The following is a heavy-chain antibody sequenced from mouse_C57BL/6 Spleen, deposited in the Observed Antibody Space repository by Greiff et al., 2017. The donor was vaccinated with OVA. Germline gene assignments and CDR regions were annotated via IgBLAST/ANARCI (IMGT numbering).Heavy chain of an antibody. CDR1: GYSITSGYY. Sequence: DVKLQESGPGLVKPSQSLSLTCSVTGYSITSGYYWNWIRQFPGNKLEWMGYISYDGSNNYNPSLKNRISITRDTSKNQFFLKLNSVTTEDTATYYCARDPDYYGSSYDYFDYWGQGTTLTVSS. CDR2: ISYDGSN. CDR3: ARDPDYYGSSYDYFDY. J-gene: IGHJ2*01. V-gene: IGHV3-6*01. D-gene: IGHD1-1*01.